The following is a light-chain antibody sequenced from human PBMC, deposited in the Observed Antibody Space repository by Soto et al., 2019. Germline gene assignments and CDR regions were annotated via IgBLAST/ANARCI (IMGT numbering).Light chain of an antibody. CDR1: QSVSSSY. J-gene: IGKJ1*01. CDR3: QQCGGSPM. CDR2: GAS. V-gene: IGKV3-20*01. Sequence: EIVLTQSPGTLSLSPGERATLSCRASQSVSSSYLAWYQQKPGQAPRLLIYGASSRATGIPDRFSGSGSGTDFTLTISRLEPEDFAMYYCQQCGGSPMVGQGTKVDIK.